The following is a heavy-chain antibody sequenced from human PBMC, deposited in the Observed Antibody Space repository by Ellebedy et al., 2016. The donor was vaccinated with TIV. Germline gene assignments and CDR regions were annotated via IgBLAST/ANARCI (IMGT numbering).Heavy chain of an antibody. V-gene: IGHV3-23*01. CDR3: ARVSRDGFNWAFDY. CDR1: GFTFSSNA. CDR2: ITGSGAST. D-gene: IGHD5-24*01. J-gene: IGHJ4*02. Sequence: GESLKISCAASGFTFSSNAMTWVRQAPGKGLEWVSTITGSGASTFHADSVRGRFTISRDNSKSTVFLHLNSLRAEDTAVYYCARVSRDGFNWAFDYWGQGTLVTVSS.